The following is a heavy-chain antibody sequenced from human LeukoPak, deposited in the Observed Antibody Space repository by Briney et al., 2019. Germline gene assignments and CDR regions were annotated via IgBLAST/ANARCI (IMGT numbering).Heavy chain of an antibody. J-gene: IGHJ3*02. Sequence: TPETLSLTCTVSGASISSYYWSWVRQPPGKGLEWIGYIFYSGSTNSNPSLKSRFTISVDTSKNQFSLKLSSVTAADTAVYYCARGGLMVHAHDAFDIWGQGTMVTVSS. V-gene: IGHV4-59*08. CDR1: GASISSYY. CDR3: ARGGLMVHAHDAFDI. D-gene: IGHD2-8*01. CDR2: IFYSGST.